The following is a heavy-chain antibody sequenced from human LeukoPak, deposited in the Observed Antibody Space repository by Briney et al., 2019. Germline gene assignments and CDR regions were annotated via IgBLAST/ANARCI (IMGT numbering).Heavy chain of an antibody. V-gene: IGHV4-39*07. CDR3: ARENYCTNGVCWAFDP. CDR1: GGSISNSDYY. Sequence: SETLSLTCTVSGGSISNSDYYWGWVRQLPGKGLEWIGNIYYTGSASYNSSLKSRVTISVDTSKNQFSLQSSSVTAADTAVYYCARENYCTNGVCWAFDPWGPGTLVIVSS. J-gene: IGHJ5*02. CDR2: IYYTGSA. D-gene: IGHD2-8*01.